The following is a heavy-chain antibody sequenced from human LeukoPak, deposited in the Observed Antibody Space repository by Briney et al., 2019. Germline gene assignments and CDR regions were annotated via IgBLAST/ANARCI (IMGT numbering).Heavy chain of an antibody. CDR2: IYHSGST. CDR1: GGSISSSNW. D-gene: IGHD4-17*01. Sequence: SGTLSLTCAVSGGSISSSNWWSWVRQPPGQGLEWIGEIYHSGSTNYNPSLKSRVTISVDTSKNQFSLKLSSVTAADTAVYYCARDREHDYGDYVFDYWGQGTLVTVSS. V-gene: IGHV4-4*02. CDR3: ARDREHDYGDYVFDY. J-gene: IGHJ4*02.